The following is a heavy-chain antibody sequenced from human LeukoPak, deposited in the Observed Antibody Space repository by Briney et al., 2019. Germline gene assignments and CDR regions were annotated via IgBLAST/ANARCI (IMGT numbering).Heavy chain of an antibody. D-gene: IGHD3-22*01. CDR2: ISSSSSYI. CDR3: AREFYDSSGYYPLGY. J-gene: IGHJ4*02. Sequence: PGGSLRLSCAASGFTFSSYSTNWVRQAPGKGLEWVSSISSSSSYIYYADSVKGRFTISRDNAKNSLYLQMNSLRAEDTAVYYCAREFYDSSGYYPLGYWGQGTLVTVSS. V-gene: IGHV3-21*01. CDR1: GFTFSSYS.